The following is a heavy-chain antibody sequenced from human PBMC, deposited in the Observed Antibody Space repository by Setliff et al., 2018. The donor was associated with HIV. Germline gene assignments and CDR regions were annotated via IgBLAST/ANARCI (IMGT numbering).Heavy chain of an antibody. J-gene: IGHJ4*02. V-gene: IGHV4-34*01. CDR2: LSPSGTT. CDR1: GGSFSNYY. D-gene: IGHD4-17*01. Sequence: PSETLSLTCTVYGGSFSNYYTNWIRQPPGKGLEWIGELSPSGTTRSNPSLQSRVTISLDTSNNQFSLKLTSVTAADTAMYYCASFFVTTVTNQDYWGQGTPVTVPS. CDR3: ASFFVTTVTNQDY.